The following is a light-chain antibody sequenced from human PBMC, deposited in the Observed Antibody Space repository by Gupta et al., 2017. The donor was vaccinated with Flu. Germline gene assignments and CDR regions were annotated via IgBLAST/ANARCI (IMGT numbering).Light chain of an antibody. Sequence: DIQLTQSPSSLSASVGDRVTITCRASLNIHNYLSWYQQKPGNAPKLLIYLTSHLQSGVPSRFSGSGSGTDFTLTVSRLQPEDVATYYCQQSQRAPYTFGQGTKLE. CDR1: LNIHNY. CDR2: LTS. J-gene: IGKJ2*01. CDR3: QQSQRAPYT. V-gene: IGKV1-39*01.